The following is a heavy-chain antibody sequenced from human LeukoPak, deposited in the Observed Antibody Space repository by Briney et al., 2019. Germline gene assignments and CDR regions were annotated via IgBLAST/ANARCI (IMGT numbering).Heavy chain of an antibody. D-gene: IGHD1-26*01. CDR1: GGSISSSSYY. CDR3: ARRRGKVLDY. Sequence: SETLSLTCTVSGGSISSSSYYWGWIRQPPGKGLEWIGSIYYSGSTYYNPSLKSRVTISVDTSKNQFSLKLSSVTAADTAVYYCARRRGKVLDYWGQGTLVTVSS. J-gene: IGHJ4*02. V-gene: IGHV4-39*07. CDR2: IYYSGST.